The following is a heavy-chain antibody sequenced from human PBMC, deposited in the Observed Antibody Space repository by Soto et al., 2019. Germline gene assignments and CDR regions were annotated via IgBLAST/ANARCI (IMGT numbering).Heavy chain of an antibody. V-gene: IGHV4-61*01. CDR3: ASGRVVVVAATNPYYYYGMDV. Sequence: SETLSLTCSVSGTSVSSGNYYWSWIRQPPGKGLEWIGYIYYSGSTNYNPSLTSRVTISVDTSKNQFSLKLSSVTAADTAVYYCASGRVVVVAATNPYYYYGMDVWGQGTTVTVSS. D-gene: IGHD2-15*01. CDR1: GTSVSSGNYY. CDR2: IYYSGST. J-gene: IGHJ6*02.